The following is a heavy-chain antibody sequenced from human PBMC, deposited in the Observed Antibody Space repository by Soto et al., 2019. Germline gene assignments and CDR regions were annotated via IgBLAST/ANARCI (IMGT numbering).Heavy chain of an antibody. Sequence: QMQLVESGGGVVQPGTSLRVSCAASGFTFSHYGIHWVRQAPGKGLEWGAVISYYGGIKLYADSVRDRFAISRDNSKDTLYLQMNTLGPDDTAVYYCAKLPWGFNYYDRSEYRATDNDAFDIWGQGTMVTVSS. CDR1: GFTFSHYG. D-gene: IGHD3-22*01. CDR3: AKLPWGFNYYDRSEYRATDNDAFDI. CDR2: ISYYGGIK. J-gene: IGHJ3*02. V-gene: IGHV3-30*18.